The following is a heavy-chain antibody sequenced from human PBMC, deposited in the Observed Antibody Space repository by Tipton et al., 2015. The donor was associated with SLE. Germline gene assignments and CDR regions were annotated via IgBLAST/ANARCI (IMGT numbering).Heavy chain of an antibody. CDR1: GFTFSNYV. Sequence: SLRLSCAASGFTFSNYVMHWVRQSPGTGLEWVAVISYDGSSKYYADSVKGRFTISRDNSNDTLYLQMNSLRTEDTAVFYCASEGMGNYYFDYWGPGTLVAVSS. D-gene: IGHD2-8*01. J-gene: IGHJ4*02. CDR3: ASEGMGNYYFDY. CDR2: ISYDGSSK. V-gene: IGHV3-30-3*01.